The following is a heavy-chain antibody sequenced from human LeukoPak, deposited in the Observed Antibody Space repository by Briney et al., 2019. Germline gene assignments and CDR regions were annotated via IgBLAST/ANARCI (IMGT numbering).Heavy chain of an antibody. CDR1: GFTFSSYG. V-gene: IGHV3-30*02. D-gene: IGHD3-9*01. CDR2: IRYDGSNK. Sequence: GGSLRLSCAASGFTFSSYGMHWVRQAPGKGLEWVAFIRYDGSNKYYADSVKGRFTISRDNSKNTLYLQMNSLRAEDTAVYYCAKDVGARSFDILTGYYTSSYNYGLDVWGQGTTVTVSS. CDR3: AKDVGARSFDILTGYYTSSYNYGLDV. J-gene: IGHJ6*02.